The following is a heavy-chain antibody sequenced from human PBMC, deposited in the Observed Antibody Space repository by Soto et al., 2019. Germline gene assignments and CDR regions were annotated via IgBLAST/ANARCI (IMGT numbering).Heavy chain of an antibody. Sequence: GESLKISCKGSGYSFTSYWIGWVRQMPGKGLEWMGIIYPGDSDTRYSPSFQGQVTISADKSKNQFSLKLSSVTAADTAVYYCARGQYQLAPPQNWGQGTLVTVSS. CDR3: ARGQYQLAPPQN. J-gene: IGHJ4*02. CDR1: GYSFTSYW. CDR2: IYPGDSDT. D-gene: IGHD2-2*01. V-gene: IGHV5-51*01.